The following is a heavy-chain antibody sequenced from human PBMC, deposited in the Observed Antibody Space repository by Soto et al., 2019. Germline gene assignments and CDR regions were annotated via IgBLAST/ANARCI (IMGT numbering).Heavy chain of an antibody. Sequence: QVQLVQSGAEVKKPGASVKVSCKTSGYTFTNYGINWVRQAPGQGLEWMGWISAYNGNTNYAQKLQGRVTMTTDTPRSKASMELRSPRSNDTAVYYCAGGPTPPFGDPAKTHCLPPWGPVTLVTFCS. CDR2: ISAYNGNT. CDR3: AGGPTPPFGDPAKTHCLPP. V-gene: IGHV1-18*04. J-gene: IGHJ5*02. D-gene: IGHD4-17*01. CDR1: GYTFTNYG.